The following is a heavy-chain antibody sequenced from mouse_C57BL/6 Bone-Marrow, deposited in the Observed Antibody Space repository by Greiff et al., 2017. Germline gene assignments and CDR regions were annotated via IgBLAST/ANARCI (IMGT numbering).Heavy chain of an antibody. CDR3: TTGDGYPWYCDV. CDR2: IDPENGDT. J-gene: IGHJ1*03. Sequence: EVQLVESGAELVRPGASVKLSCTASGFNIKDDYMHWVKQRPEQGLEWIGWIDPENGDTEYASKFQGKATITADTSSNTAYLQLSSLTSEDTAVYYCTTGDGYPWYCDVWGRGTTVTVSS. CDR1: GFNIKDDY. V-gene: IGHV14-4*01. D-gene: IGHD2-3*01.